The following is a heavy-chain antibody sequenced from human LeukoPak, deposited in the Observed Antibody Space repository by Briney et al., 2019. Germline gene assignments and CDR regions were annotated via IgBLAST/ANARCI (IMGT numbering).Heavy chain of an antibody. CDR2: IYYSGTT. D-gene: IGHD1-26*01. CDR1: GGSITSNNYY. V-gene: IGHV4-39*01. CDR3: ARCRGRVEATSD. Sequence: SETLSLTCTVSGGSITSNNYYWGWIRQPPGKGLEWIGSIYYSGTTYYNPSLNSRVTISVDTSKNQFSLKLSSVTAADTAVYYCARCRGRVEATSDWGQGTLVTVSS. J-gene: IGHJ4*02.